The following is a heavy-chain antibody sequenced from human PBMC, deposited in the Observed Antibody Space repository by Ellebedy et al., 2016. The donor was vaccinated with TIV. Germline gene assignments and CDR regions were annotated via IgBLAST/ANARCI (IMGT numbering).Heavy chain of an antibody. CDR3: ATDGSYGDYLSPAHAFEI. V-gene: IGHV3-7*01. D-gene: IGHD4-17*01. CDR2: INQDGSQK. J-gene: IGHJ3*02. Sequence: GESLKISCAASGFSFRSYWMSWVRQAPGKGLEWVANINQDGSQKYYVDSVKGRFTISRDSAKNSLYLQMNSLRADDAAMYYCATDGSYGDYLSPAHAFEIWGQGTMVAVSS. CDR1: GFSFRSYW.